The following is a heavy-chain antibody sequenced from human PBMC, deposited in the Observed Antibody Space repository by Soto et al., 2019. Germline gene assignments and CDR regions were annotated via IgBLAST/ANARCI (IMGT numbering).Heavy chain of an antibody. J-gene: IGHJ4*02. CDR1: GFTFSSYS. CDR3: AREQGASGGNSRVY. Sequence: EVQLVESGGGLVKPGGSLRLSCAASGFTFSSYSMNWVRQAPGKRLEWVSSISSSSSYIYYADSVKGRFTISRDHAKNSLYLQMNSLRAEDTAVYYCAREQGASGGNSRVYLGQGTLFTVSS. CDR2: ISSSSSYI. D-gene: IGHD2-21*02. V-gene: IGHV3-21*01.